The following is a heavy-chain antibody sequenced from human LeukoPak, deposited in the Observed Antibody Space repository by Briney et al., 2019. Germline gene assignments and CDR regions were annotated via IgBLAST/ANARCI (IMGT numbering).Heavy chain of an antibody. Sequence: GGSLRLSCAASGFTFNNYAMHWVRQAPGKGLEWVSSISGSGGSTYYADSVKGRFTISRDNSKNTLYLQMNSLRAEDTAVYYCAKDAVTYGEGPDAFDIWGQGTVVTVSS. CDR1: GFTFNNYA. V-gene: IGHV3-23*01. CDR2: ISGSGGST. CDR3: AKDAVTYGEGPDAFDI. J-gene: IGHJ3*02. D-gene: IGHD4-17*01.